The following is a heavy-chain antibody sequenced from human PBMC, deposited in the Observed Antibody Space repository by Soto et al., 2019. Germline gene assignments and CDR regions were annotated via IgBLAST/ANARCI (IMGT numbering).Heavy chain of an antibody. V-gene: IGHV1-69*01. Sequence: QVQLEQSGADVKKAGSSVKVSCKAFGGSVNSHAISWVRQAPGQGLEWMGGIIPMFGTPTYAQKFQAGVTISAEESTSTVYLDLSSLRSEDTAVYYCARSRNVAEFNDYGGNYHGLDIWGQGTMVTVSS. D-gene: IGHD4-17*01. J-gene: IGHJ3*02. CDR1: GGSVNSHA. CDR3: ARSRNVAEFNDYGGNYHGLDI. CDR2: IIPMFGTP.